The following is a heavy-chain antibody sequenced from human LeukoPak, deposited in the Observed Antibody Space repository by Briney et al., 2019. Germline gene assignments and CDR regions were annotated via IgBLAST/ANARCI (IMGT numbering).Heavy chain of an antibody. Sequence: ASVKVSCKASGYTFTGYYMHWVRQAPGQGLEWMGWINPNSGGTNYAQKFQGRVTMTRDTSISTAYMELSRLRSDDTAVYYCARVVWGSDQGGYYFDYWGQGTLVTVSS. CDR3: ARVVWGSDQGGYYFDY. CDR1: GYTFTGYY. J-gene: IGHJ4*02. CDR2: INPNSGGT. D-gene: IGHD3-16*01. V-gene: IGHV1-2*02.